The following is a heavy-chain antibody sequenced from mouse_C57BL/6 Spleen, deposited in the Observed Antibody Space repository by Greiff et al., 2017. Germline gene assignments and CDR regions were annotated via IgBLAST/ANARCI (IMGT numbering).Heavy chain of an antibody. J-gene: IGHJ4*01. CDR3: TREWDGSSSYAMDY. V-gene: IGHV1-4*01. CDR1: GYTFTSYT. CDR2: INPSSGYT. D-gene: IGHD1-1*01. Sequence: QVQLQQSGAELARPGASVKMSCKASGYTFTSYTMHWVKQRPGQGLEWIGYINPSSGYTKYNQKFKDKATLTADKSSSTAYMQLSSLTSEDSAVYYGTREWDGSSSYAMDYWGQGTSVAVSS.